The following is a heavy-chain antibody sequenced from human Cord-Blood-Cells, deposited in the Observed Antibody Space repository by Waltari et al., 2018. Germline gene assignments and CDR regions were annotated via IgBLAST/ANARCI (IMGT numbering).Heavy chain of an antibody. Sequence: EVQLLESGGGLVQPGGSLRLSCAASGFTFRSYALSWVRQAPGKGLEWVSAISGSGGSTYYADSVKGRFTISRDNSKNTLYLQMNSLRAEDTAVYYCAKDCSSTSCYDYWGQGTLVTVSS. D-gene: IGHD2-2*01. CDR1: GFTFRSYA. J-gene: IGHJ4*02. V-gene: IGHV3-23*01. CDR3: AKDCSSTSCYDY. CDR2: ISGSGGST.